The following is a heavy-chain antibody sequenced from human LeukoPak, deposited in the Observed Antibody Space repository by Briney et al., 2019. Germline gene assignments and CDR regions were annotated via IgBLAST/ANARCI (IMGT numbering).Heavy chain of an antibody. J-gene: IGHJ6*02. CDR2: INHSGST. V-gene: IGHV4-34*01. D-gene: IGHD3-10*01. Sequence: SETLSLTCAVYGGSFSGYYWSWIRQPPGKGLEWIGEINHSGSTNYNPSLKSRVTISIDTSKNQFSLKMSSVTAADPAVYYCARGANPRYIGYGSGCMDVWGQGTTGTVSS. CDR1: GGSFSGYY. CDR3: ARGANPRYIGYGSGCMDV.